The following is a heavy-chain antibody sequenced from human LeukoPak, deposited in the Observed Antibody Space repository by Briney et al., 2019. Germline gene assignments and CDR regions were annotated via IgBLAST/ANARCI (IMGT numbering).Heavy chain of an antibody. CDR3: AKDPRGYRYGTTFDY. V-gene: IGHV3-30*02. J-gene: IGHJ4*02. D-gene: IGHD5-18*01. Sequence: PGGSLRLSCAASGFTFSSYGMHWVRQAPGKGLEWVAFIRYDGSNKYYADSVKGRFTISRDNSKNTLYLQMNSLRAEDTAVYYCAKDPRGYRYGTTFDYWGQGTLVTVSA. CDR1: GFTFSSYG. CDR2: IRYDGSNK.